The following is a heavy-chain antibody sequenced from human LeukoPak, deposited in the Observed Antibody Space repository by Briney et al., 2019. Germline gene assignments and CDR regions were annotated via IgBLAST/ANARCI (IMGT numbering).Heavy chain of an antibody. CDR2: IYPGDSDT. Sequence: GESLKISCKGSGYSFTSYWIGWVRQMPGKGLEWMGIIYPGDSDTRYIPSFQGQVTISADKSISTAYLQWSSLTASDTAMYYCARRLRGMYDAFDIWGQGTMVTVSS. J-gene: IGHJ3*02. CDR1: GYSFTSYW. CDR3: ARRLRGMYDAFDI. D-gene: IGHD5-18*01. V-gene: IGHV5-51*01.